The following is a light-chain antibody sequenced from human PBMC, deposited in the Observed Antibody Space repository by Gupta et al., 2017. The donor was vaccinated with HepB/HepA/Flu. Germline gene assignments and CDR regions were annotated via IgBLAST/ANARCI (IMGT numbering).Light chain of an antibody. Sequence: QSVLTQAPSASGTPGQRVTISCSGSRSNIGSTFLYWYQQFPGTAPRLLIYRNNQRPSGVPDRFSAAKSGTSASLAISGLRSEDEADYYCAAWDDSLHGYVFGTGTNVTVL. CDR3: AAWDDSLHGYV. V-gene: IGLV1-47*01. J-gene: IGLJ1*01. CDR2: RNN. CDR1: RSNIGSTF.